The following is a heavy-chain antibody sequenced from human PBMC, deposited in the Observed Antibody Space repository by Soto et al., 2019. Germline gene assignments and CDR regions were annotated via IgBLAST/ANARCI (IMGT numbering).Heavy chain of an antibody. J-gene: IGHJ6*02. V-gene: IGHV3-30*18. D-gene: IGHD3-10*01. Sequence: QVQLVESGGGVVQPGRSLRLSCAASGFTFSSYGMHWVRQAPGKGLEWVAVISYDGSNKYYAVSVKGRFTISRDNSKNTLYLQMNSLRAEDTAVYYCAKQEGSGSYNYYYYGMDVWGQGTTVTVSS. CDR1: GFTFSSYG. CDR2: ISYDGSNK. CDR3: AKQEGSGSYNYYYYGMDV.